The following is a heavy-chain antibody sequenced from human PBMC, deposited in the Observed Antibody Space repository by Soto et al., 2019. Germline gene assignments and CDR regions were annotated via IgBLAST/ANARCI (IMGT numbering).Heavy chain of an antibody. V-gene: IGHV3-30*18. D-gene: IGHD5-18*01. J-gene: IGHJ6*02. Sequence: GWSLRLSCAASGFTFDNYGMHWVRQAPGKGLEWVSGISYDGSYKYYADSVKGRFIISRDNPKNTLYLQMNSLRTEDTAVYYCAKELSHSYGYTRYYFYGMDVWGPGTKVTVSS. CDR2: ISYDGSYK. CDR3: AKELSHSYGYTRYYFYGMDV. CDR1: GFTFDNYG.